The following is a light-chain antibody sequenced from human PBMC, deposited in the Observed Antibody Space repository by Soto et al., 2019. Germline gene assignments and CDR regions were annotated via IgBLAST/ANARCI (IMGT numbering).Light chain of an antibody. Sequence: DIQMTQSPSSLSASVGDRVTITCQASQDINTYLNWYQQKPGKAPKLLIYESSNLETGVPSRFSGSGSGTDFSFTISNLQPEDIATYYCQQYDDLPLTFGGGTKVDIK. V-gene: IGKV1-33*01. CDR3: QQYDDLPLT. CDR2: ESS. CDR1: QDINTY. J-gene: IGKJ4*01.